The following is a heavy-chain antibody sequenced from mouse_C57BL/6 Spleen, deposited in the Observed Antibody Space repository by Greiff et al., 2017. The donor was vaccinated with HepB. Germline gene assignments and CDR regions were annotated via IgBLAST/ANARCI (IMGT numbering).Heavy chain of an antibody. CDR3: ARGGGYFDY. CDR1: GYTFTSYW. J-gene: IGHJ2*01. CDR2: IDPSDSYT. Sequence: VQLQQPGAELVMPGASVKLSCKASGYTFTSYWMHWVKQRPGQGLEWIGEIDPSDSYTNYNQKFKGKSTLTVDKSSSTAYMQLSSLTSEDSAVYYCARGGGYFDYWGQGTTRTVSS. V-gene: IGHV1-69*01.